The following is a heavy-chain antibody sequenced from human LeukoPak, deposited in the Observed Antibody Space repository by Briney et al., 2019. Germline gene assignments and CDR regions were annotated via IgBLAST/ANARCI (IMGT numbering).Heavy chain of an antibody. CDR1: GFTFRNYV. D-gene: IGHD3-22*01. CDR3: ARSSGYYFGFDY. CDR2: ISSSSSYI. J-gene: IGHJ4*02. Sequence: GGSLRLSCAASGFTFRNYVIHWVRQAPGKGLEWVSSISSSSSYIYYADSVKGRFTISRDNAKNSLYLQMNSLRAEDTAVYYCARSSGYYFGFDYWGQGTLVTVSS. V-gene: IGHV3-21*01.